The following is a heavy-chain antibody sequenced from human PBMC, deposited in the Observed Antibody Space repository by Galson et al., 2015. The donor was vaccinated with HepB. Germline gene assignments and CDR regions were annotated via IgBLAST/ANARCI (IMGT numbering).Heavy chain of an antibody. CDR1: GGTFSNSA. CDR3: ARGVRGSYTHLYYYYYMDV. V-gene: IGHV1-69*01. J-gene: IGHJ6*03. Sequence: QSGAEVTKPGESLRISCKASGGTFSNSAINWVRQAPGQGLEWMGVIIPIFGAPKYAQNFQGRVTIIADESTSTAYMELNSLRSDDTAVYYCARGVRGSYTHLYYYYYMDVWGKGTTVTVSS. CDR2: IIPIFGAP. D-gene: IGHD1-26*01.